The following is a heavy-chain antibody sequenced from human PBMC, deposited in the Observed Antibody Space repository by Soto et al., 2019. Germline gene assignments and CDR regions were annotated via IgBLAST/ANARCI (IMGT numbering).Heavy chain of an antibody. CDR2: IWYDGSNK. D-gene: IGHD2-15*01. CDR3: ARSQPPCSGGGCRITRFDY. V-gene: IGHV3-33*01. CDR1: GFTFSSYG. Sequence: QVQLVESGGGVVQPGRSLRLSCAASGFTFSSYGMHWVRQAPGKGLEWVAVIWYDGSNKYYADSVKGRFTISRDNSKNTLYLQMNSLRAEDTAVYYCARSQPPCSGGGCRITRFDYWGQGTLVTVSS. J-gene: IGHJ4*02.